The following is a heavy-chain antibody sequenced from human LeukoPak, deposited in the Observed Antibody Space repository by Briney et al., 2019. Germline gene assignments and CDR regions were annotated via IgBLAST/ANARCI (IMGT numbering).Heavy chain of an antibody. Sequence: SETLSLTCTVSGGSISSSSYYWGWIRQPPGKGQEWIGSIYYSGSTYYNPSLKSRVTISVDTSKNQFSLKLSSVTAADTAVYYCARQGIGLGLLWFGTGDYFDYWGQGTLVTVSS. J-gene: IGHJ4*02. V-gene: IGHV4-39*01. D-gene: IGHD3-10*01. CDR1: GGSISSSSYY. CDR2: IYYSGST. CDR3: ARQGIGLGLLWFGTGDYFDY.